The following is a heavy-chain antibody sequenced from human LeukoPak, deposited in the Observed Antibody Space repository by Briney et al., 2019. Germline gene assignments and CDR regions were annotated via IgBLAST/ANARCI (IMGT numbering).Heavy chain of an antibody. Sequence: ASVKVSCKASGGTFISYAISWVRQAPGQGLEWMGRIIPIFGTANYAQKFQGRVTITTDESTSTAYMELSSLRSEDMAVYYCASDVTIFGVRDYYFDYWGQGTLVTVSS. CDR2: IIPIFGTA. D-gene: IGHD3-3*01. CDR3: ASDVTIFGVRDYYFDY. CDR1: GGTFISYA. J-gene: IGHJ4*02. V-gene: IGHV1-69*05.